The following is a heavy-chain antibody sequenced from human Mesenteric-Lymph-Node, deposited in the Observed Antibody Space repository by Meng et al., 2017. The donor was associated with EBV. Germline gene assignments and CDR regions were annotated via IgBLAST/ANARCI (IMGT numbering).Heavy chain of an antibody. CDR2: VDSNSGDA. CDR3: ARQDYYDVTGYYYFDY. D-gene: IGHD3-22*01. J-gene: IGHJ4*01. CDR1: GYTFSGYD. Sequence: QLHLVQSDAEVKQPGASVKVPCNASGYTFSGYDIHWVRQAPVQGLEWMGRVDSNSGDANYAQKFQGRVTMTRDTSVTTAYMEVNRLRSDDTAVYYCARQDYYDVTGYYYFDYWGHGPLVTVYS. V-gene: IGHV1-2*06.